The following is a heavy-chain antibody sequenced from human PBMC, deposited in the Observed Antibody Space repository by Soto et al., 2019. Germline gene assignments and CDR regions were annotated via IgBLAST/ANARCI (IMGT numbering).Heavy chain of an antibody. V-gene: IGHV1-2*04. D-gene: IGHD5-12*01. CDR2: INPNSGGT. CDR1: GYTFTGYY. Sequence: ASVKVSCKASGYTFTGYYMHWVRQAPGQGIEWMGWINPNSGGTNYAQKFQGWVTMTRDTSISTAYMELSRLRSDDTAVYYCARARLYGGYDRNTDFDYWGQGTLVTVSS. CDR3: ARARLYGGYDRNTDFDY. J-gene: IGHJ4*02.